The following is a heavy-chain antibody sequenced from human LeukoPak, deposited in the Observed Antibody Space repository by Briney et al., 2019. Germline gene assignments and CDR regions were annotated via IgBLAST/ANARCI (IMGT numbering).Heavy chain of an antibody. CDR2: ISYDGSNK. CDR3: ARALDY. V-gene: IGHV3-30*04. J-gene: IGHJ4*02. Sequence: GGSLRLSCAASGFTFSSYAMHWVRQAPGKGLEWVAVISYDGSNKYYADSVKGRFTISRDNSKNTPYLQMNSLRAEDTAVYYCARALDYWGQGTLVTVSS. CDR1: GFTFSSYA.